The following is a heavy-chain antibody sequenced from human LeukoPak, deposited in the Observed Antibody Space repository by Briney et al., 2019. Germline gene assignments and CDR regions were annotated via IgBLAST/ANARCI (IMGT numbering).Heavy chain of an antibody. J-gene: IGHJ4*02. CDR2: IIPIFGTA. Sequence: ASVKVSCKASGGTFSSYAISWVRQAPGQGLELMGGIIPIFGTANYAQKFQGRVTITADKSTSTAYMELSSLRSEDTAVYYCGRLLTVSGSFSDGDYWGQGTLVTVSS. V-gene: IGHV1-69*06. CDR1: GGTFSSYA. D-gene: IGHD1-26*01. CDR3: GRLLTVSGSFSDGDY.